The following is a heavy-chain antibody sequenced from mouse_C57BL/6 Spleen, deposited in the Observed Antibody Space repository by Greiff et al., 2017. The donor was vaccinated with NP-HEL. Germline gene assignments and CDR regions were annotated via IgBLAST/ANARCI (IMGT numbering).Heavy chain of an antibody. V-gene: IGHV1-64*01. CDR1: GYTFTSYW. J-gene: IGHJ1*03. CDR2: IHPNSGST. Sequence: QVQLQQPGAELVKPGASVKLSCKASGYTFTSYWMHWVKQRPGQGLEWIGMIHPNSGSTNYNEKFKSKATLTVDKSSSTAYMQLRSLTSEDSAVYYGARSPTVVATSHWYFDVWGTGTTVTVSS. D-gene: IGHD1-1*01. CDR3: ARSPTVVATSHWYFDV.